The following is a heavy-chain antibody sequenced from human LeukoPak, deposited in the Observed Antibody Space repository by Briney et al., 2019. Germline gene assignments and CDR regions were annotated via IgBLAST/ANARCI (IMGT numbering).Heavy chain of an antibody. CDR3: ARGLFLSL. D-gene: IGHD2-21*01. V-gene: IGHV4-39*01. CDR2: IYYSGST. Sequence: SETLSLTCTVSGGSISSSSYYWGWIRQPPGKGLEWIGSIYYSGSTYYNPSLKSRVTISVDTSKNQFSLKLSSVTAADTAVYYCARGLFLSLWGQGTLVTVSS. CDR1: GGSISSSSYY. J-gene: IGHJ4*02.